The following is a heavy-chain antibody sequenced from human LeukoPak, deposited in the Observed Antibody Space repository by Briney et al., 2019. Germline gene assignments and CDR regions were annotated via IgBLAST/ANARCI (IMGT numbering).Heavy chain of an antibody. J-gene: IGHJ4*02. CDR1: GFTFSTYA. V-gene: IGHV3-23*01. CDR3: AKGRRWELPLDF. Sequence: GGSLRLSCAASGFTFSTYAMSWVRQAPGKGLEWVSAISDGGTSTYYTGSVKGRFTISRDNSKNTLYLQMNSLRAEDTAVYYCAKGRRWELPLDFWGQGTLVAVSS. D-gene: IGHD1-26*01. CDR2: ISDGGTST.